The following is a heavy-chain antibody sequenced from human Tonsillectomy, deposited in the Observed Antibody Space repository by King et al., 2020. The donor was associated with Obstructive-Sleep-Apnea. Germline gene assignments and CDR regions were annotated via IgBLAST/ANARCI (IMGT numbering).Heavy chain of an antibody. J-gene: IGHJ5*02. V-gene: IGHV3-48*04. Sequence: VQLVESGGGLVQPGGSLRLSCAASGFTFSSCSMHWVRQAPGKGREWGSYISSSIITIYYAVSVKGRLTISKDNAKYSLYLQMNSLRAEETAVYYCARDRGGYYYDSSGPFDPWGQGTLVTVSS. CDR1: GFTFSSCS. CDR2: ISSSIITI. CDR3: ARDRGGYYYDSSGPFDP. D-gene: IGHD3-22*01.